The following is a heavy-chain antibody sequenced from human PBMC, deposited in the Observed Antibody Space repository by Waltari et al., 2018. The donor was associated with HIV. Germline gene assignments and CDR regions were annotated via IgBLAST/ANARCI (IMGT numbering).Heavy chain of an antibody. CDR1: GYTFSAYT. Sequence: AQLVQSGAEMSKPGASVKVSCRASGYTFSAYTISWVRQAPGQGLEWMGWVSSYKDNTNCAKRVQGRVNISTDTSTSAAEMELRSLRSDDTAVYCCARGVSIVPGVMIRGHMDVWGQGTTVTVSS. D-gene: IGHD3-10*01. J-gene: IGHJ6*02. CDR2: VSSYKDNT. CDR3: ARGVSIVPGVMIRGHMDV. V-gene: IGHV1-18*01.